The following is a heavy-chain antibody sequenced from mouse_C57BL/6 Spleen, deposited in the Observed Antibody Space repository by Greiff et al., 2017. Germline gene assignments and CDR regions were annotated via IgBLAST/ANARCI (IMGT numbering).Heavy chain of an antibody. D-gene: IGHD2-3*01. CDR3: ARCGDGYTSYWYFDV. Sequence: VQLQQPGAELVRPGSSVKLSCKASGYTFTSYWMHWVTQRPIQGLEWIGNIDPSDSETHYNQKFKDKATLTVDKSSSTAYMQLSSLTSEYSAVYYCARCGDGYTSYWYFDVWGTGTTVTVSS. J-gene: IGHJ1*03. CDR1: GYTFTSYW. V-gene: IGHV1-52*01. CDR2: IDPSDSET.